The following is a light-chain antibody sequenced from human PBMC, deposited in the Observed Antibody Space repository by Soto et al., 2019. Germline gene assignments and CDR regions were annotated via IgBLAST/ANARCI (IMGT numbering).Light chain of an antibody. Sequence: EIVMTQSPATLSVSPGERATLSCRASQSVSSNLAWYQQKPGQAPSLLIYGASTRATGIPARFSGSGSGTEFTLTISRLQSEDFAVYYCQEYNNRSFTFGGGTKVEIK. CDR2: GAS. V-gene: IGKV3-15*01. CDR3: QEYNNRSFT. CDR1: QSVSSN. J-gene: IGKJ4*01.